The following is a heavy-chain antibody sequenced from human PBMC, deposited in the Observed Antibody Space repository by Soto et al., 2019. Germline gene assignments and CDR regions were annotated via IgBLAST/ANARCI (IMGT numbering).Heavy chain of an antibody. CDR1: GFTFSSYG. J-gene: IGHJ4*02. D-gene: IGHD3-22*01. Sequence: QVQLVESGGGVVQPGRSLRLSCAASGFTFSSYGMHWVRQXPGKGLEWVAVISYDGSNKYYADSVKGRFTISRDNSKNTLYLQMNSLRAEDTAVYYCAKYDYYDSSGYSTPFDYWGQGTLVTVSS. CDR3: AKYDYYDSSGYSTPFDY. CDR2: ISYDGSNK. V-gene: IGHV3-30*18.